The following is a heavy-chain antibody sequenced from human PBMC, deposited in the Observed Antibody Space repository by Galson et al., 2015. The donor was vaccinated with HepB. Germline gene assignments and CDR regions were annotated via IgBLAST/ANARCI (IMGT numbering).Heavy chain of an antibody. V-gene: IGHV3-30*18. J-gene: IGHJ4*02. D-gene: IGHD3-16*02. Sequence: SLRLSCAASGFTFSSYGMHWVRQAPGKGLEWVAVISYDGSNKYYADSVKGRFTISRDNSKNTLYLQMNSLRAEDTAVYYCAKDRRLRLGELSPLDYWGQGTLVTVSS. CDR3: AKDRRLRLGELSPLDY. CDR2: ISYDGSNK. CDR1: GFTFSSYG.